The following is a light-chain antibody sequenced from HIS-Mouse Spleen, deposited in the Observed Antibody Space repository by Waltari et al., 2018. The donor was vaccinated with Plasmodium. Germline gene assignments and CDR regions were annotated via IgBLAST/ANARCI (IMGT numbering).Light chain of an antibody. V-gene: IGLV3-10*01. CDR2: EDS. Sequence: SYELTQPPSVSVSPGQTARIPCSADPLQKNSASWSQQKSGQAPVLVIYEDSKRPSGIPERFSGSSSGTMATLTISGAQVEDEADYYCYSTDSSGNHRVFGGGTKLTVL. CDR1: PLQKNS. J-gene: IGLJ3*02. CDR3: YSTDSSGNHRV.